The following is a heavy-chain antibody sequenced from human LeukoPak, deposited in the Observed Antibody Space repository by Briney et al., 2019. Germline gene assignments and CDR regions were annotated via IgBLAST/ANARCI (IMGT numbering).Heavy chain of an antibody. D-gene: IGHD3-22*01. CDR1: GGSFSGYY. CDR3: ARDHYYDSSGYYSLVAFDI. J-gene: IGHJ3*02. V-gene: IGHV4-34*01. Sequence: SETLSLTCAVYGGSFSGYYWSWIRQPPRKGLEWIGEINHSGSTNYNPSLKSRVTISVDTSKNQFSLKLSSVTAADTAVYYCARDHYYDSSGYYSLVAFDIWGQGTMVTVSS. CDR2: INHSGST.